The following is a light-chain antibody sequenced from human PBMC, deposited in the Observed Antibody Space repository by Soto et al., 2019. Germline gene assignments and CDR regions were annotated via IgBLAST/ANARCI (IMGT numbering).Light chain of an antibody. V-gene: IGKV3-11*01. Sequence: EIALTQSPATLSLSPGERASLSCRASQSVSSFLAWYQQKPGQAPRLLIYDASNSATGIPARFSGSGSGTDFTLTISSLEPEDFAVYYCQQRGNWPPTFGGGTKVEI. J-gene: IGKJ4*01. CDR1: QSVSSF. CDR3: QQRGNWPPT. CDR2: DAS.